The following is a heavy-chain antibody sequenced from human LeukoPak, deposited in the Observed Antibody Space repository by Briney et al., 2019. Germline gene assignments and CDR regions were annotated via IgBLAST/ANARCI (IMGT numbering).Heavy chain of an antibody. CDR3: AGEGPQDDSRFDP. CDR2: IYYSGST. CDR1: GGSISSGGYY. D-gene: IGHD3-22*01. V-gene: IGHV4-31*03. Sequence: PSETLSLTCTVSGGSISSGGYYWSWIRQHPGKGLEWIGYIYYSGSTYYNPSLKSRVTISVDTSKNQFSLKLSSVTAADTAVYYCAGEGPQDDSRFDPWGQGTLVTVSS. J-gene: IGHJ5*02.